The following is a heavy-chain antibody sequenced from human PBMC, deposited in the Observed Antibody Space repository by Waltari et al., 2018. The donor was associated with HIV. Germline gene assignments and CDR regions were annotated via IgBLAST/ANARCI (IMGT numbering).Heavy chain of an antibody. Sequence: DVQLVESGVGLVQPGGSLGLSGGASGFTSELTFSSFWMHWLRQVPEKGLVWVARINNDGTSTYYSNSVRGRFTISRDNAKNTLYLQMNNVRADDTGIYYCARSWSGSFDYWGQGALVSVS. CDR2: INNDGTST. CDR1: GFTSELTFSSFW. J-gene: IGHJ4*02. D-gene: IGHD3-3*01. V-gene: IGHV3-74*01. CDR3: ARSWSGSFDY.